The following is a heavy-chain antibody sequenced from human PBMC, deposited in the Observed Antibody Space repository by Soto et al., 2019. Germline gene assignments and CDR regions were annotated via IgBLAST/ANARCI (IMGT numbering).Heavy chain of an antibody. V-gene: IGHV4-31*03. J-gene: IGHJ6*02. CDR2: IYYSGST. Sequence: QVRLEESGPGLVKPSETLSLICSVSGGSVNNADYFWSWIRPHPENGREWIGYIYYSGSTRYNPSFQTRATLSIDTSKNQFSLRLNSVTVAETAVYFCARDAAYGGSRGGMDVWGRGTTVTVSS. CDR3: ARDAAYGGSRGGMDV. CDR1: GGSVNNADYF. D-gene: IGHD4-17*01.